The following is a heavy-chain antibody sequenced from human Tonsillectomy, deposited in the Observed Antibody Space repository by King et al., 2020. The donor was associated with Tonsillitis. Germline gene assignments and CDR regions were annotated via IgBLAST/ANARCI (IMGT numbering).Heavy chain of an antibody. CDR1: GGSISSYY. CDR2: IYYSGST. Sequence: VQLQESGPGLVKPSETLSLTCTVSGGSISSYYWSWIRQPPGKGLEWIGYIYYSGSTNYNPSLKSRVTISVDTSKNQFSLKLSSVTAADTAVYYCARGLIRWSEGGAFDIWGQGTMVTVSS. CDR3: ARGLIRWSEGGAFDI. J-gene: IGHJ3*02. V-gene: IGHV4-59*01. D-gene: IGHD4-23*01.